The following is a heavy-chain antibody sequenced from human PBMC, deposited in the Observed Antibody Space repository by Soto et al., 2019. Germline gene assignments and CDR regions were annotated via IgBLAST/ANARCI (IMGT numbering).Heavy chain of an antibody. Sequence: GXSVKVSCKASAYTFTTYALHWGRQAPGQRLEWMGWINAGNGGTKYSQKFLGRVSISRDTSANIAYMELFSLRSEDTAVYYCARGDCSGASCYGDLDYWGQGTLVTVSS. V-gene: IGHV1-3*01. D-gene: IGHD2-2*01. CDR3: ARGDCSGASCYGDLDY. J-gene: IGHJ4*02. CDR2: INAGNGGT. CDR1: AYTFTTYA.